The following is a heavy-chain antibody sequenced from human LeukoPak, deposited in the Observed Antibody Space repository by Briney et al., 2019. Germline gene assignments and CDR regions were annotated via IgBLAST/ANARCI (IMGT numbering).Heavy chain of an antibody. V-gene: IGHV3-74*01. J-gene: IGHJ4*02. CDR2: INDDGRAT. CDR1: GFTFSNYW. CDR3: AREILAPGKTHDY. Sequence: PGGSLRLSCAASGFTFSNYWMHWVRQVPGKGLVWVSRINDDGRATFYADSVKGRFTISRDNAKNTLFLQINSLRAEDTAVYYCAREILAPGKTHDYWGQGTPVTVSS.